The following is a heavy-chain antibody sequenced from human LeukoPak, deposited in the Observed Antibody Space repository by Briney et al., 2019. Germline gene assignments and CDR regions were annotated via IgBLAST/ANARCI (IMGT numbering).Heavy chain of an antibody. V-gene: IGHV3-7*02. D-gene: IGHD4-17*01. J-gene: IGHJ5*02. CDR1: GVIFSTYW. Sequence: GGSLRLSCTASGVIFSTYWKNWVRQGPGQGLEWVASIDQDRSEKYYVDPVKGRFTISRDNAKHSLYVETNSPRGEDTAVYYCARGHYADYAWGQGNLVTVSS. CDR2: IDQDRSEK. CDR3: ARGHYADYA.